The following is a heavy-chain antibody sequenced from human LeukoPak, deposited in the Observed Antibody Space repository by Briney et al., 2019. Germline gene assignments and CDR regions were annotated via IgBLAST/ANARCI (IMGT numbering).Heavy chain of an antibody. CDR3: ARMYYYDSSGHYLPPGWFDP. CDR2: ISSSSSYI. Sequence: GGSLRLSCAASGFTFSSYAMSWVRQAPGKGLEWVSSISSSSSYIYYADSVKGRFTISRDNAKNSLYLQMNSLRAEDTAVYYCARMYYYDSSGHYLPPGWFDPWGQGTLVTVSS. V-gene: IGHV3-21*01. CDR1: GFTFSSYA. D-gene: IGHD3-22*01. J-gene: IGHJ5*02.